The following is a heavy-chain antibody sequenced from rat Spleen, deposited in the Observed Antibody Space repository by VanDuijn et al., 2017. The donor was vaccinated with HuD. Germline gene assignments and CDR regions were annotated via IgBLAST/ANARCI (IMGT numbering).Heavy chain of an antibody. J-gene: IGHJ2*01. CDR2: ISIIAGST. D-gene: IGHD3-8*01. CDR1: GFTLSNFP. CDR3: ARLAIPPFDY. V-gene: IGHV5-46*01. Sequence: EVQLVESGGGLVQPGGSVKLSCAASGFTLSNFPMAWVRQAPTKGLEWVATISIIAGSTYYRDSVKGRFTISRDNAKSTLYLQMNSLRSEDTASYYCARLAIPPFDYWGQGVMVTVSS.